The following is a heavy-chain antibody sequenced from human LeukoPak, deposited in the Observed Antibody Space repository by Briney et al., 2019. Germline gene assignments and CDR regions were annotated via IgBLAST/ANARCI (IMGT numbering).Heavy chain of an antibody. J-gene: IGHJ5*02. Sequence: SETLSLTCTVSGGSISDYYWSWIRQPPGRGLEWIGRIYTSGSTNYNPSLKSRVTMSVDTSKNQFSLKLSSVTAADTAVYYCARDGSTRFDPWGQGTLVTVSS. CDR2: IYTSGST. CDR1: GGSISDYY. CDR3: ARDGSTRFDP. V-gene: IGHV4-4*07. D-gene: IGHD2-2*01.